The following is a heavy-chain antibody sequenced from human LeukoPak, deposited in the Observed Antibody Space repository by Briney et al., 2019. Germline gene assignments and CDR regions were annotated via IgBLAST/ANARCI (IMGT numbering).Heavy chain of an antibody. D-gene: IGHD2/OR15-2a*01. V-gene: IGHV4-59*01. CDR2: IYYSGST. CDR3: ARVSRLSGFLGGPDAFDI. J-gene: IGHJ3*02. Sequence: SETLSLTCTVSGGSISSYYWSWIRQPPGKGLEWIGYIYYSGSTNYNPSLKSRVTISVDTSKNQFSLKLSSVTAADTAVYYCARVSRLSGFLGGPDAFDIWGQGTMVTVSS. CDR1: GGSISSYY.